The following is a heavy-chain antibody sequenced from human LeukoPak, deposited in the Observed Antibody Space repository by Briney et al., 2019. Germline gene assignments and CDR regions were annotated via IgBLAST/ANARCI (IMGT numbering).Heavy chain of an antibody. J-gene: IGHJ4*02. D-gene: IGHD3-16*01. V-gene: IGHV4-61*02. CDR2: IYTSGST. CDR3: ARDVPSRFGWIENMITFEAGVV. Sequence: PSETLSLTCTVSGGSISSGSDYWSWIRQPAGKGLEWIGRIYTSGSTNYNPSLKSRVTISVDTSKNQFSLKLSSVTAADTAVYYCARDVPSRFGWIENMITFEAGVVWGQGTLVTVSS. CDR1: GGSISSGSDY.